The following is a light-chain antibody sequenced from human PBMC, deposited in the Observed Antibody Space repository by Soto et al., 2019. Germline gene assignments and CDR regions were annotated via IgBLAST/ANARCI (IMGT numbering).Light chain of an antibody. V-gene: IGLV8-61*01. Sequence: QAVVTQEPSFSVSPGRTVTLTCALSSGSVSTSYYPSWSPQTPGQAPRTLIYSTNTRSSGVPDRFSGSILGNKAALTITGAQAEDESDYYCVLYMGSGIVVFGGGTKLTVL. CDR2: STN. CDR3: VLYMGSGIVV. J-gene: IGLJ2*01. CDR1: SGSVSTSYY.